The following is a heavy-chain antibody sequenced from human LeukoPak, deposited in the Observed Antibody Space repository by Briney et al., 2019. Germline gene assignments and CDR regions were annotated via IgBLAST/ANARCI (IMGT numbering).Heavy chain of an antibody. V-gene: IGHV3-64*01. Sequence: GGSLRLSCAASGFTFSSYTMHWVRQAPGKGLEYVSAISSNGGSTYYANSVKGRFTISRDNSKNTLYLQMGSLRAEDMAVYYCARAEIGSGWYLLSEYYFDYWGQGTLVTVSS. CDR3: ARAEIGSGWYLLSEYYFDY. CDR2: ISSNGGST. CDR1: GFTFSSYT. J-gene: IGHJ4*02. D-gene: IGHD6-19*01.